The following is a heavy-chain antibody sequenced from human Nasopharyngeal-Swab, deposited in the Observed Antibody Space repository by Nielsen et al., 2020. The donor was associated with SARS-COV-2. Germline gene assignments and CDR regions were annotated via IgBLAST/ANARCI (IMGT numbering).Heavy chain of an antibody. Sequence: GESLKISCAASGFTFSSYSMNWVRQAPGKGLEWVSSISSSSSYIYYADSVKGRLTISRDNAKNSLYLQMNSLRAEDTAVYYRARGAYDYVWGSYRPIDYWGQGTLVTVSS. D-gene: IGHD3-16*02. CDR2: ISSSSSYI. CDR3: ARGAYDYVWGSYRPIDY. J-gene: IGHJ4*02. CDR1: GFTFSSYS. V-gene: IGHV3-21*01.